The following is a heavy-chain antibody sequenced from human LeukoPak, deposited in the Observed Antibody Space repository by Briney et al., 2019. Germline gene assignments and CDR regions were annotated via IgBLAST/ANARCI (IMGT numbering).Heavy chain of an antibody. J-gene: IGHJ4*02. D-gene: IGHD3-22*01. V-gene: IGHV4-34*01. CDR3: ARPYYYDSSGYYYFDY. CDR1: GGPFSGYY. CDR2: INHSGST. Sequence: SETLSLTCAVYGGPFSGYYWSWIRQPPGKGLEWIGEINHSGSTNYNPSLKSRVTISVDTSKNQFSLKLSSVTAADTAVYYCARPYYYDSSGYYYFDYWGQGTLVTVSS.